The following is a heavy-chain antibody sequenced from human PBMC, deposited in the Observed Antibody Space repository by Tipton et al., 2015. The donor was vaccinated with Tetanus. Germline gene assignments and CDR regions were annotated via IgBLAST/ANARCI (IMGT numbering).Heavy chain of an antibody. Sequence: QLVQSGAEVKERGASVKVSCKASGYTFTTNGISWVRQAPGQGLAWMGWTSANSGNTKYAQKFQGRVTMTTETPTSTVYMELRSLRSDDTAVYFCARDRYWGLDYWGQGTLVTVSS. CDR3: ARDRYWGLDY. CDR2: TSANSGNT. D-gene: IGHD7-27*01. CDR1: GYTFTTNG. J-gene: IGHJ4*02. V-gene: IGHV1-18*01.